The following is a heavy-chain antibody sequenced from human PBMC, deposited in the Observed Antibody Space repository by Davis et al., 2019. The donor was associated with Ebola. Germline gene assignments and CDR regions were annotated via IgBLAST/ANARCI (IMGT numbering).Heavy chain of an antibody. J-gene: IGHJ4*02. D-gene: IGHD3-16*01. CDR2: ISSASYYI. Sequence: GESLKISCAASGFTFSNYDMNWVRQAPGKGLEWVSSISSASYYIYYADSVKGRFTISRDNAKNSLYLQMNSLRAEDTAVYYCARDGVRPDYWGQGTLVTVSS. V-gene: IGHV3-21*01. CDR3: ARDGVRPDY. CDR1: GFTFSNYD.